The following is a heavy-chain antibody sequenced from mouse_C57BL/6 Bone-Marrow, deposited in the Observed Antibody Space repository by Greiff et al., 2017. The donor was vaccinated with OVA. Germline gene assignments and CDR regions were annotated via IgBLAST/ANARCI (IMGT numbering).Heavy chain of an antibody. CDR2: ISSGGSYT. CDR1: GFTFSSYG. J-gene: IGHJ2*01. Sequence: EVQVVESGGDLVKPGGSLKLSCAASGFTFSSYGMSWVRQTPDKRLEWVATISSGGSYTYYPDSVKGRFTISRDNAKNTLYLQMSSLKSEDTAMDYCARHGDYGSFFDYWGQGTTLTGSS. CDR3: ARHGDYGSFFDY. V-gene: IGHV5-6*01. D-gene: IGHD1-1*01.